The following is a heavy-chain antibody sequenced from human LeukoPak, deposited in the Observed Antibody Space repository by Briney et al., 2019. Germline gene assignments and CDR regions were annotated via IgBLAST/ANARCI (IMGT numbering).Heavy chain of an antibody. CDR3: ARVMQWDTVMARGRGMDV. J-gene: IGHJ6*02. CDR1: GYTFTTYG. CDR2: INPYNGDT. Sequence: ASVKVSCKASGYTFTTYGISWVRQAPGQGLEWMGWINPYNGDTNYAQKLQGRVTMTTDTSTSTAYMELRSLRSDDTAVYYCARVMQWDTVMARGRGMDVLGQGTTVTVSS. D-gene: IGHD5-18*01. V-gene: IGHV1-18*01.